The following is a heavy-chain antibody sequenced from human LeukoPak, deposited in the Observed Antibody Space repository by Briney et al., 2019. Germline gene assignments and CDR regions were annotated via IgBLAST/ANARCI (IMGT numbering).Heavy chain of an antibody. CDR1: GFPFDDKA. CDR2: ISRNSDST. V-gene: IGHV3-9*03. J-gene: IGHJ4*02. Sequence: NPGGSLRLSCAASGFPFDDKAMHWVRQAPGKGLEWVAGISRNSDSTGYADSVKGRFTISRDNAKNYLYLQMNSLRAEDMALYYCVKDIGSGSYRYGGYFDYWGQGTLVTVSS. D-gene: IGHD1-26*01. CDR3: VKDIGSGSYRYGGYFDY.